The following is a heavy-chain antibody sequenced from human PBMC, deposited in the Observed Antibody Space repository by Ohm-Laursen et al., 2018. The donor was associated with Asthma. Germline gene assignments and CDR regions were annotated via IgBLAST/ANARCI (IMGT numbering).Heavy chain of an antibody. J-gene: IGHJ5*02. CDR3: ARDTNWFGP. Sequence: TLSLTCTVSGGSISSYYWSWIRQPPGKGLEWIGYIYYSGSTNYNPSLKSRVTISVDTSKNQFSLKLSSVTAADTAVYYCARDTNWFGPRGQGTLVTVSS. V-gene: IGHV4-59*01. CDR1: GGSISSYY. CDR2: IYYSGST.